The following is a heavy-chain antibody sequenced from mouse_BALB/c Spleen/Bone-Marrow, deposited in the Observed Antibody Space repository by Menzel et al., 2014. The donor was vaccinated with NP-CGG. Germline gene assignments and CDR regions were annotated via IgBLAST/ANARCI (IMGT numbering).Heavy chain of an antibody. CDR1: GYTFTSYW. J-gene: IGHJ3*01. Sequence: QVQLQQSGAELAKPGASVKMSCKASGYTFTSYWMHWVKQRPGQGLEWIGCINPSTGYTEYNQKFKDKATLTADKSSSAAYMQLSSLTSEDSAVYYCARGVRGYDGFAYWGQGTLVTVSA. D-gene: IGHD2-2*01. V-gene: IGHV1-7*01. CDR2: INPSTGYT. CDR3: ARGVRGYDGFAY.